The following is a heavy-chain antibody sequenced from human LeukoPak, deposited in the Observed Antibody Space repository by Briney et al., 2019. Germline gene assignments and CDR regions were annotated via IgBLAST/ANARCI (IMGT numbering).Heavy chain of an antibody. D-gene: IGHD4-11*01. CDR1: GGSISSYY. Sequence: SETLSLTCTVSGGSISSYYWSWIRQPAGKGLEWIGRIYTSGRTNYNPSLKSRVTMSVDTSKNQFSLKLSSVTAADTAVYYCARETSLTTVTTQKDYYYYYMDVWGKGTKVTVPS. CDR3: ARETSLTTVTTQKDYYYYYMDV. CDR2: IYTSGRT. V-gene: IGHV4-4*07. J-gene: IGHJ6*03.